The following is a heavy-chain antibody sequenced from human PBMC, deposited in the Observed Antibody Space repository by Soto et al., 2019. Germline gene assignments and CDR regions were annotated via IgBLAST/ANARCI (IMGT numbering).Heavy chain of an antibody. V-gene: IGHV3-48*02. CDR3: ARMDIVLSLRTGPRRRYHPMDV. CDR1: GFNFNNYI. CDR2: ISSNSATI. Sequence: QLVESGGGLIHPGGSLRLSCAASGFNFNNYIMNWVRQAPGKGLEGVSYISSNSATIYYADSVKGRFTISRDNAKKLLFLEMNSLRDEDTAVYYCARMDIVLSLRTGPRRRYHPMDVWGQGTTVTVSS. J-gene: IGHJ6*02. D-gene: IGHD2-2*03.